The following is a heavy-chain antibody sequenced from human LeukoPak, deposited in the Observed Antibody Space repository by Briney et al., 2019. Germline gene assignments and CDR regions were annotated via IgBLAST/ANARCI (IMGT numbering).Heavy chain of an antibody. Sequence: GGSLRLSCAASGFTFNNYGMSWVRQAPGKGLEWVSSIRGSDGTTHYADSVKGRFAISRDNSKNTLSLQMNSLRAEDTAVYYCARVIGGIDPFDDWGQGALVTVSS. J-gene: IGHJ4*02. D-gene: IGHD2-15*01. V-gene: IGHV3-23*01. CDR3: ARVIGGIDPFDD. CDR1: GFTFNNYG. CDR2: IRGSDGTT.